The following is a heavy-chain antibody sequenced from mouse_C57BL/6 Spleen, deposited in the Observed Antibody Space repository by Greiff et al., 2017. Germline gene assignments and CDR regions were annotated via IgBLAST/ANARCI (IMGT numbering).Heavy chain of an antibody. J-gene: IGHJ1*03. D-gene: IGHD1-1*01. V-gene: IGHV1-74*01. CDR1: GYTFTSYW. CDR3: AMRGPTVVATDWYFDV. Sequence: QVQLKQPGAELVKPGASVKVSCKASGYTFTSYWMHWVKPRPGQGLEWIGRIHPSDSDTNYNQKFKGKATLTVDKSSSTAYMQLSSLTSEDSAVYYCAMRGPTVVATDWYFDVWGTGTTVTVSS. CDR2: IHPSDSDT.